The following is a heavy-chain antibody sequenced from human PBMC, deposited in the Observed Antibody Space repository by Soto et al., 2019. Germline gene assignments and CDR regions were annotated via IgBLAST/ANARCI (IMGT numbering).Heavy chain of an antibody. V-gene: IGHV3-21*04. CDR1: GFTFSSYS. J-gene: IGHJ4*02. CDR2: ISSSSSYI. D-gene: IGHD2-2*01. Sequence: PGGSLRLSCAASGFTFSSYSMNWVRQAPGKGLEWVSSISSSSSYIYYADSVKGRFTISRDNAKNSLYLQMNSLRAEDTAVYYCAKDSRFTVVPAASPTDYWGQGTLVTVSS. CDR3: AKDSRFTVVPAASPTDY.